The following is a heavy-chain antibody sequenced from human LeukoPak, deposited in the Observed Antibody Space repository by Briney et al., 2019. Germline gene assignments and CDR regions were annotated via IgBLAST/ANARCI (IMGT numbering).Heavy chain of an antibody. CDR2: IRYDGSNK. V-gene: IGHV3-30*02. CDR3: AKDKGVVPAAVYYLDV. Sequence: GGALRLSCAASGFTFSSYGMHWVRQAPGKGLEWVAFIRYDGSNKYYADSVKGRFTVSRDNSKNTLYLQMNSLRAEHTAVYYCAKDKGVVPAAVYYLDVWGKGTTVTVSS. CDR1: GFTFSSYG. J-gene: IGHJ6*03. D-gene: IGHD2-2*01.